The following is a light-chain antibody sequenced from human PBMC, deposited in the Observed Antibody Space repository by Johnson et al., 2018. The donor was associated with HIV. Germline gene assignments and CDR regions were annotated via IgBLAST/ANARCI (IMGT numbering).Light chain of an antibody. V-gene: IGLV1-51*01. Sequence: HSVLTQPPSVSAAPGQRVTISCSGSSSNIGNNYVSWYQQLPGTVPKLLIYDNNKRPSGIPDRFSGSKSGTSATLGITGLQTGDEADYYCGTWDSGLGALYVFGTGTKVTVV. CDR1: SSNIGNNY. J-gene: IGLJ1*01. CDR3: GTWDSGLGALYV. CDR2: DNN.